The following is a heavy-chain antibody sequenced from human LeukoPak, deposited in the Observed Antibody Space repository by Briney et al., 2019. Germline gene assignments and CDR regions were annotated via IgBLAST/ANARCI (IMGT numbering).Heavy chain of an antibody. Sequence: ASVKVSCKASGYTFSSYDINWVRQATGQGLEWMGRMNPNSGNTGYAQKFQGRVTMTRNTSISTAYMEVSSLRSDDTAVYYCARAPDCSGGSCYLWFDPWGQGTLVTVSS. CDR2: MNPNSGNT. CDR3: ARAPDCSGGSCYLWFDP. CDR1: GYTFSSYD. V-gene: IGHV1-8*01. D-gene: IGHD2-15*01. J-gene: IGHJ5*02.